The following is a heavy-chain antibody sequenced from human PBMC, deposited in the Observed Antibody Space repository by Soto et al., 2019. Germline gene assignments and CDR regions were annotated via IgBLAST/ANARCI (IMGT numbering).Heavy chain of an antibody. Sequence: GGSLRLSCAASGFTFSSYGMHWVRQAPGKGREGGAVIWYDGRKKYDADSGKGRFTISRDNSKNRLYLQMNSLRAEDTAVYYCARGYCSGGSCYSGYYYYYMDVWGKGTTVTVSS. CDR3: ARGYCSGGSCYSGYYYYYMDV. CDR2: IWYDGRKK. V-gene: IGHV3-33*01. CDR1: GFTFSSYG. J-gene: IGHJ6*03. D-gene: IGHD2-15*01.